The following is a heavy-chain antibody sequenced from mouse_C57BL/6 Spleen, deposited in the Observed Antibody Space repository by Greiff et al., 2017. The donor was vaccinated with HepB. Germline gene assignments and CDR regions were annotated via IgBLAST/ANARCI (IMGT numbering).Heavy chain of an antibody. CDR3: ARGDSSDYAMDY. CDR2: IYPGDGDT. V-gene: IGHV1-82*01. CDR1: GYAFSSSW. Sequence: QVQLQQSGPELVKPGASVKISCKASGYAFSSSWMNWVKQRPGKGLEWIGRIYPGDGDTNYNGKFKGKATLTADKSSSTAYMQLSSLTSEDSAVYFWARGDSSDYAMDYWGQGTSVTVSS. J-gene: IGHJ4*01. D-gene: IGHD3-2*02.